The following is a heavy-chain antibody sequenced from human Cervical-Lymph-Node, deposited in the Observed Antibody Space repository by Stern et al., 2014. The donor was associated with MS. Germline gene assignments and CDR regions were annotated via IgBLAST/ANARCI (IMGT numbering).Heavy chain of an antibody. J-gene: IGHJ4*02. CDR1: GGTISSGGYY. V-gene: IGHV4-31*03. CDR3: ATTESSGAFDY. D-gene: IGHD3-22*01. Sequence: QAQLQESGPGLVKPSQTVSLTCTVSGGTISSGGYYWNWIRQQPGKGLEWIGSIYYSGSPYYTPSLKSRVTISVDTSKNQFSLDLSSVTAADTAVYYCATTESSGAFDYWGQGTLVTVSS. CDR2: IYYSGSP.